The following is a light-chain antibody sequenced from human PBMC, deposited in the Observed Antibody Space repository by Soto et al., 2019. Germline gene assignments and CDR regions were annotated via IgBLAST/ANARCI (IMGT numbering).Light chain of an antibody. CDR2: DIS. CDR1: QSVTKY. CDR3: QHRNNWPPIFP. J-gene: IGKJ3*01. Sequence: EIVLTQSPATLSLSPGERATLSCRVSQSVTKYLAWYQQKPGQAPRLLIYDISNRATGIPARFSGSGSGTDFTLTISRLESEDFVVYYCQHRNNWPPIFPFGPGTKVDIK. V-gene: IGKV3-11*01.